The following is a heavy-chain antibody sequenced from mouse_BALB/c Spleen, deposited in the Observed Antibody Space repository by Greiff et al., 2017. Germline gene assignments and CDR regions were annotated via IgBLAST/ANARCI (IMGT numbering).Heavy chain of an antibody. CDR1: GFTFTDYY. Sequence: EVQRVESGGGLVQPGGSLRLSCATSGFTFTDYYMSWVRQPPGKALEWLGFIRNKANGYTTEYSASVKGRFTISRDNSQSILYLQMNTLRAEDSATYYCARDEDYDTVLYAMDYWGQGTSVTVSS. J-gene: IGHJ4*01. V-gene: IGHV7-3*02. CDR2: IRNKANGYTT. D-gene: IGHD2-4*01. CDR3: ARDEDYDTVLYAMDY.